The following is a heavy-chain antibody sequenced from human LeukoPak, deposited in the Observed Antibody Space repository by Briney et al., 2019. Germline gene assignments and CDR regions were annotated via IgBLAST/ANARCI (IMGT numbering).Heavy chain of an antibody. D-gene: IGHD5-12*01. CDR2: IWYDGSNK. CDR1: GFTFSSYG. V-gene: IGHV3-33*01. J-gene: IGHJ3*02. CDR3: ARGTGYAVFDI. Sequence: GGSLRLSCAASGFTFSSYGIHWVRQAPGKGLEWVAVIWYDGSNKYYADSVKGRFTISRDNSKNTLYLQMNSLRAEDTAVYYCARGTGYAVFDIWGQGTMVTVSS.